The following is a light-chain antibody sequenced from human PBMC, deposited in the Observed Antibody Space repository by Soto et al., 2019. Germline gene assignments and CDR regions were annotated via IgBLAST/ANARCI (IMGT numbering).Light chain of an antibody. CDR3: QAYDTNMSGWV. V-gene: IGLV1-40*01. CDR1: SSNVGAGYD. CDR2: GNS. Sequence: QSVLTQPPSVSGAPGQRVTISCTGSSSNVGAGYDVHWYQQLPGAAPKLLIYGNSNRPSGVPDRFSGSKSGTSASLAVTGLQAEDEADYHCQAYDTNMSGWVFGGGTQLTVL. J-gene: IGLJ3*02.